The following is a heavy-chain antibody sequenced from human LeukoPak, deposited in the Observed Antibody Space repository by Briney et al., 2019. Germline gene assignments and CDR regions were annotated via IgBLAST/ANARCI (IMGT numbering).Heavy chain of an antibody. J-gene: IGHJ4*02. D-gene: IGHD2-21*02. CDR2: ISSSSSYI. CDR1: GFTFSSYS. CDR3: ARDCWVMTAGLGY. Sequence: GGSLRLSCAASGFTFSSYSMNWVRQAPGKGLEWVSSISSSSSYIYYADSVKGRFTISRDNAKNSLYLQMNSLRAEDTAVYYCARDCWVMTAGLGYWGQGTLVTVSS. V-gene: IGHV3-21*01.